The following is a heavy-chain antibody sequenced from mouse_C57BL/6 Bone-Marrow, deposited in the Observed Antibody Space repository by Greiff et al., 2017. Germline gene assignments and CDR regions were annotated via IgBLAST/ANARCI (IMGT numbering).Heavy chain of an antibody. CDR1: GYTFTSYG. Sequence: VMLVESGAELVRPGASVKLSCKASGYTFTSYGISWVKQRTGQGLEWIGEIYPRSGNTYYHAKFKGRATLTADKSSSTAYMELRSLTSDDSAVYYCARGGEFPYFDYWGQGTTLTVSS. CDR3: ARGGEFPYFDY. CDR2: IYPRSGNT. J-gene: IGHJ2*01. V-gene: IGHV1-81*01.